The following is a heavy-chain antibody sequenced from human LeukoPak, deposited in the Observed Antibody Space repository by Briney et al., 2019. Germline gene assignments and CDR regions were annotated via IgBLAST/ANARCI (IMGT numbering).Heavy chain of an antibody. CDR3: ARYYNYDILTGYHGGAFDI. D-gene: IGHD3-9*01. Sequence: ASVKVSCKASGYTFTSYGISWVRQAPGQGLEWMGWISAYNGNTNYAQKLQGRVTMTTDTSTSTAYMELRSLRSDDTAVYYCARYYNYDILTGYHGGAFDIWGQGTMVTVSS. J-gene: IGHJ3*02. CDR1: GYTFTSYG. V-gene: IGHV1-18*01. CDR2: ISAYNGNT.